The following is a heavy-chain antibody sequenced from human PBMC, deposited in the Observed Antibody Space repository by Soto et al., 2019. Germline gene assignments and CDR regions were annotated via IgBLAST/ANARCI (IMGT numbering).Heavy chain of an antibody. CDR3: ARDPRITIFGVVPSQGWFDP. V-gene: IGHV1-69*06. CDR2: IIPIFGTA. CDR1: GGTFSSYA. D-gene: IGHD3-3*01. J-gene: IGHJ5*02. Sequence: PRPQVKVSCKASGGTFSSYAISWVRQAPGQGLEWMGGIIPIFGTANYAQKFQGRVTITADKSTSTAYMELSSLRSEDTAVYYCARDPRITIFGVVPSQGWFDPWGQGTLVTVSS.